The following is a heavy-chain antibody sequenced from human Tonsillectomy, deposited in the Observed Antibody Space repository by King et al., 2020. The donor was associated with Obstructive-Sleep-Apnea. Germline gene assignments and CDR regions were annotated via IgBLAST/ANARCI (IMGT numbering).Heavy chain of an antibody. V-gene: IGHV3-30*03. D-gene: IGHD2-8*02. CDR3: LAYDLVQGGFDY. Sequence: VQLVESGGGVVQPGRSLRLSCAASGFTFSNYALHWVRQAPGKVLEWVASISYDGSNKYLADSVKGRFTISRDNSKNTVYLQMDSLRAEDTAVFYCLAYDLVQGGFDYWGQGTLVTVTA. CDR2: ISYDGSNK. J-gene: IGHJ4*02. CDR1: GFTFSNYA.